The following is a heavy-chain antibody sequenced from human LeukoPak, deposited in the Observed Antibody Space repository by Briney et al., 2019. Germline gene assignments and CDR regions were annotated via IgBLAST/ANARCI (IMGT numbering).Heavy chain of an antibody. CDR2: IYPYSGDT. D-gene: IGHD6-6*01. J-gene: IGHJ3*02. V-gene: IGHV1-2*02. CDR3: ARDRNSGSSLDI. Sequence: GASVKVSCKASGYTFTDYYIHWVRQAPGHGLEWMGWIYPYSGDTNYAQNFQGRVTMTRDTSISTAYMELSSLKSDDTAVYYCARDRNSGSSLDIWGQGTMLTVSS. CDR1: GYTFTDYY.